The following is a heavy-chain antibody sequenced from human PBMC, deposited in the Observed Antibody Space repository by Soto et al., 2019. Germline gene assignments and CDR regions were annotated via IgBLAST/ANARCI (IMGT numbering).Heavy chain of an antibody. Sequence: QLQLQESGPGLVKPSETLSLTCTVSGGSISSSSYYWGWIRQPPGKGLEWIGSIYYSGSTYYNPSLKSRVTISVDTSKYQFSLKLSSVTAADTAVYYCARTTTGRTGYYGMDVWCQGTTVTVSS. CDR1: GGSISSSSYY. CDR3: ARTTTGRTGYYGMDV. D-gene: IGHD2-8*02. CDR2: IYYSGST. V-gene: IGHV4-39*01. J-gene: IGHJ6*02.